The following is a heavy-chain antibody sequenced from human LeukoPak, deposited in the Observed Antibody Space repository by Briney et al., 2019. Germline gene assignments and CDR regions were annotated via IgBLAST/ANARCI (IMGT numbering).Heavy chain of an antibody. Sequence: PGGSLRLSCAASGFTFDDYAMHWVRQAPGKGLEWVSGISWNSGSIGYADSMKGRFTISRDNAKNSLYLQMNSLRAEDTALYYCAKDVVPAAQPPLFDYWGQGTLVTVSS. CDR3: AKDVVPAAQPPLFDY. D-gene: IGHD2-2*01. CDR1: GFTFDDYA. CDR2: ISWNSGSI. V-gene: IGHV3-9*01. J-gene: IGHJ4*02.